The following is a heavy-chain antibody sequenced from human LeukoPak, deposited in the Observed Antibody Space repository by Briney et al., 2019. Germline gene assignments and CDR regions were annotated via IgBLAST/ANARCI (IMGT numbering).Heavy chain of an antibody. CDR3: ARLIGYSSSWHYDY. CDR1: GGPISSYY. CDR2: IYYSGST. Sequence: SETLSLTCTVSGGPISSYYWSWIRQPPGKGLEWIGYIYYSGSTNYNPSLKSRVTISVDTSKNQFSLKLSSVTAADTAVYYCARLIGYSSSWHYDYWGQGTLVTVSS. D-gene: IGHD6-13*01. J-gene: IGHJ4*02. V-gene: IGHV4-59*08.